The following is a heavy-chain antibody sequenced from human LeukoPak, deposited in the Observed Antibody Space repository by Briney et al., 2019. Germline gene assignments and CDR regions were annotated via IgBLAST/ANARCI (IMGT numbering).Heavy chain of an antibody. J-gene: IGHJ4*02. V-gene: IGHV3-15*01. Sequence: GGSLRLSCAPSGFTFSNAWMSWVRQAPGKGLEWVGRIKSKTDSGTTDYAAPVKGRFTISRDDSKNTLYLQMNSLKTEDTAVYYCTTVTVEMATIILDYWVQGTLVTVSS. CDR2: IKSKTDSGTT. D-gene: IGHD5-24*01. CDR1: GFTFSNAW. CDR3: TTVTVEMATIILDY.